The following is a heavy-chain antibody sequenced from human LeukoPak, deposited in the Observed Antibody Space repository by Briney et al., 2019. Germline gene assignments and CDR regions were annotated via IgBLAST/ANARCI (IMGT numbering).Heavy chain of an antibody. CDR1: QFTFSSYA. CDR3: AKAQTKSRSVGGMGY. Sequence: GGSLRLSCAASQFTFSSYAMSWVRQAPGKGLEWVSTVTGGGGSTYYADSVKGRFTISRDNSESTLYLQMSSLRADDTAVYYCAKAQTKSRSVGGMGYWGQGTLVTVSS. V-gene: IGHV3-23*01. J-gene: IGHJ4*02. D-gene: IGHD3-16*01. CDR2: VTGGGGST.